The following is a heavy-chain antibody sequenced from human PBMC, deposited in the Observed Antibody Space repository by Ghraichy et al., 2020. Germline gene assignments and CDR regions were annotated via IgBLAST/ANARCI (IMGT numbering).Heavy chain of an antibody. J-gene: IGHJ4*02. CDR2: INHSGST. D-gene: IGHD3-10*01. CDR1: GGSFSGYY. V-gene: IGHV4-34*01. CDR3: ARSLGARRPYYYGSGSYPDY. Sequence: SETLSLTCAVYGGSFSGYYWSWIRQPPGKGLEWIGEINHSGSTNYNPSLKSRVTISVDTSKNQFSLKLSSVTAADTAVYYCARSLGARRPYYYGSGSYPDYWGQGTLVTVSS.